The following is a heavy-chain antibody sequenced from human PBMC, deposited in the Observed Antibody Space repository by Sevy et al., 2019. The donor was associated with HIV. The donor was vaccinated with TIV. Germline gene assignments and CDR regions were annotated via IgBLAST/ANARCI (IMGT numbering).Heavy chain of an antibody. J-gene: IGHJ4*02. V-gene: IGHV3-30*18. Sequence: GGSLRLSCAASGFTFSSYGMHWVRQAPGKGPEWVAVISYDGSNKYYADSVKGRFTISRDNSKNTLYLQMNSLRAEDTAVYYCAKGIVGSTGVLFDYWGQGTLVTVSS. CDR3: AKGIVGSTGVLFDY. CDR1: GFTFSSYG. D-gene: IGHD1-26*01. CDR2: ISYDGSNK.